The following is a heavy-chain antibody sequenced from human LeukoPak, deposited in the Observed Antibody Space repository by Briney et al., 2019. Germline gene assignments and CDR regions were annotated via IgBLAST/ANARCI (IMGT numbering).Heavy chain of an antibody. CDR1: GFTFSSYG. D-gene: IGHD3-3*01. V-gene: IGHV3-30*18. J-gene: IGHJ6*02. Sequence: GRSLRLSCAASGFTFSSYGMHWVRQAPGKGLEWVAVISYDGSNKYYADSVKGRFTISRDNSKNTLYQQMDSLRAEDTAVYYYAKASYPKPHYDFWSGYLYYYYYYGMDVWGQGTTVTVSS. CDR3: AKASYPKPHYDFWSGYLYYYYYYGMDV. CDR2: ISYDGSNK.